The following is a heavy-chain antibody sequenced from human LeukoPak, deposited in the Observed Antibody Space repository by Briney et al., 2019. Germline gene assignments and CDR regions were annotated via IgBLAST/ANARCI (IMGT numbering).Heavy chain of an antibody. V-gene: IGHV5-51*01. Sequence: GESLKISCKGSGYSFTSYWIGWERQMPGKGLGWMAIIYPGDSDTRYSPSLQGQVTSSADKSISTAYLQWSSLKASDTAMYYCARSSDSSGYYDYFDYWGQGTLVTVSS. CDR1: GYSFTSYW. J-gene: IGHJ4*02. CDR3: ARSSDSSGYYDYFDY. CDR2: IYPGDSDT. D-gene: IGHD3-22*01.